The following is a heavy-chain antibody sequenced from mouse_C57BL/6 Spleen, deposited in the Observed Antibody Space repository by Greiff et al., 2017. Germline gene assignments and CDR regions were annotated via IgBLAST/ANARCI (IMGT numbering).Heavy chain of an antibody. Sequence: VQLQQSGPELVKPGASVKISCKASGYSFTGYYMNWVKQSPEKSLEWIGEINPSTGGTTYNQKFKAKATLTVDKSSSTAYMQLKSLTSEDSAVYYCARPSRRGYAMDYWCQGTSVTVSS. J-gene: IGHJ4*01. D-gene: IGHD3-3*01. CDR1: GYSFTGYY. CDR2: INPSTGGT. V-gene: IGHV1-42*01. CDR3: ARPSRRGYAMDY.